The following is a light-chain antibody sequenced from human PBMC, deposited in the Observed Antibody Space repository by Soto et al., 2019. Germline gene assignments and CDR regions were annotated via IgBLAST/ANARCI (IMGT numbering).Light chain of an antibody. CDR3: QQYGGSPIT. V-gene: IGKV3-20*01. J-gene: IGKJ5*01. Sequence: IVLTQSPVTLSFSPGEIVTLSCSSSQSFTTRLSWYQHKPGQAPTLLMSGASNRASGVPVRFSGSGSGTDFTLTITRLEPEDFALYYCQQYGGSPITFGLGTRLEIK. CDR1: QSFTTR. CDR2: GAS.